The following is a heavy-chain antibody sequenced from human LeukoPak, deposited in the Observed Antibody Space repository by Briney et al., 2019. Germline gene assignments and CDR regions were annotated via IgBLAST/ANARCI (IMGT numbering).Heavy chain of an antibody. V-gene: IGHV3-33*01. Sequence: GRSLRLSCAASGFTFSSHGTHWVRQAPGKGLEWVAVIWYDGSDKYYADSVKGRFTISRDNSKNTLYLQMTSLRADDTAVYYCARDRVLHYFDYWGQGALVTVSS. J-gene: IGHJ4*02. CDR2: IWYDGSDK. D-gene: IGHD3-16*01. CDR1: GFTFSSHG. CDR3: ARDRVLHYFDY.